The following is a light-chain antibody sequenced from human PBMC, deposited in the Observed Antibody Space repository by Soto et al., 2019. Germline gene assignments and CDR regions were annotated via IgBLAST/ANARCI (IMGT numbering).Light chain of an antibody. CDR3: SSYPGSTNHV. CDR2: EVN. CDR1: SNDVGGYNY. J-gene: IGLJ1*01. V-gene: IGLV2-8*01. Sequence: QSALTQPPSASGSPGQSVTISCTGSSNDVGGYNYVSWYQQHPGKAPKLMIYEVNKRPSGVPDRFSGSKSGNTASLTVSGLQADVEADYYFSSYPGSTNHVFGTGTKLTVL.